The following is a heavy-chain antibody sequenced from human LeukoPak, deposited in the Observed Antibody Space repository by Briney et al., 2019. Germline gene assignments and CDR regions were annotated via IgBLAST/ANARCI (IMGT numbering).Heavy chain of an antibody. J-gene: IGHJ4*02. D-gene: IGHD4-17*01. CDR1: GFTFSSYG. V-gene: IGHV3-30*03. CDR3: ATSSTGQLLMSY. Sequence: GTSLRLSCAASGFTFSSYGMHWVRQAPGKGLEWLAGIATDGSFAYYADSVKGRFTLSRDNSKNTLYLQMDSLTSEDTSVYYCATSSTGQLLMSYWGQGTLVTVSS. CDR2: IATDGSFA.